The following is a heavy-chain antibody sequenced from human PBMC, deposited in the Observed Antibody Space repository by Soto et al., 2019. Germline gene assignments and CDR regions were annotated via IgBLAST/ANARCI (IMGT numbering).Heavy chain of an antibody. D-gene: IGHD6-13*01. Sequence: PGESLKISCKGSGYSFNKYWIGWVRQMPGRGLEWMGVIYPGDSDAKYSPSFQGQVTISVDKTTSTAYLQWSSLKASDTAMYYCQRTSISSSRWHTHYFDYWDQATLVTVS. CDR1: GYSFNKYW. CDR2: IYPGDSDA. CDR3: QRTSISSSRWHTHYFDY. J-gene: IGHJ4*02. V-gene: IGHV5-51*01.